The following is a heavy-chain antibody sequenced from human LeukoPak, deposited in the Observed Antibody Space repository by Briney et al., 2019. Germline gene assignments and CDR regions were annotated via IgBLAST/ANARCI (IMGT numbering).Heavy chain of an antibody. D-gene: IGHD6-13*01. CDR2: ISSSSTTI. Sequence: GGSLRLSCATSGFTFRSYSMNWVRQAPGKGLEWVSYISSSSTTIYYADSVKGRFTISRDNAKNSLYLQMNSLRAEDTAVYYCARGAIAAYYYYYYMDVWGKGTTVTVSS. CDR1: GFTFRSYS. J-gene: IGHJ6*03. CDR3: ARGAIAAYYYYYYMDV. V-gene: IGHV3-48*01.